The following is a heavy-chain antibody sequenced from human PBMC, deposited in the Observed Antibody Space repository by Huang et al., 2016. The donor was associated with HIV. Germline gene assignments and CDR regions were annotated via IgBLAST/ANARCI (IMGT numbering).Heavy chain of an antibody. Sequence: QVQLQQWGAGLLRPSETLSLTCAVYGGSFSGYYGTWIRQPPGKGLEWIGEIKHSESTNYNPSLKSRVTSSVDTSRNQFSLTLTSVTAADTAVYYCARGQGGYYYYYMDVWGKGTTVTVSS. CDR1: GGSFSGYY. J-gene: IGHJ6*03. CDR2: IKHSEST. V-gene: IGHV4-34*01. CDR3: ARGQGGYYYYYMDV.